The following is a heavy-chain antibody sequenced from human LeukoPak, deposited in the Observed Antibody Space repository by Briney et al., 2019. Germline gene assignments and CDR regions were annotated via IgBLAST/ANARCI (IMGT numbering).Heavy chain of an antibody. CDR1: GFTFTSSA. V-gene: IGHV1-58*01. D-gene: IGHD4-23*01. CDR3: ARDLATVATSYFDY. CDR2: IVVGSGNT. J-gene: IGHJ4*02. Sequence: ASVKVSCKASGFTFTSSAVQWVRQARGQRLEWIGWIVVGSGNTDYAQKFQERVTITRDMSTSAAYMELSRLTYDDTAAYYCARDLATVATSYFDYWGQGALVTVSS.